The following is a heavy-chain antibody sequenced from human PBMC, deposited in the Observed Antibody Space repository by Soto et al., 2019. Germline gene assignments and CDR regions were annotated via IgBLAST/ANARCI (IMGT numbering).Heavy chain of an antibody. J-gene: IGHJ5*02. V-gene: IGHV4-34*01. Sequence: SETLSLTCAVYGGSFSGYYWSWIRQPPGKGLEWIGEINHSGSTNYNPSLKSRVTISVDTSKNQFSLKLSSVTAADTAVYYCARFPPSYDFWSGYYGSWFDPCGQRPLVPGS. CDR3: ARFPPSYDFWSGYYGSWFDP. D-gene: IGHD3-3*01. CDR2: INHSGST. CDR1: GGSFSGYY.